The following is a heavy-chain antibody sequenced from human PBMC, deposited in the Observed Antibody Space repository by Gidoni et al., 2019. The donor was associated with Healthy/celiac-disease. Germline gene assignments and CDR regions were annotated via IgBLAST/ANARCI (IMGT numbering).Heavy chain of an antibody. V-gene: IGHV4-39*01. Sequence: QLQLQESGPGLVKPSETLSLTCTVSGGSISSSSYYWGWIRQPPGKGLEWIGSIYYSGSTYYNPSLKSRVTIPVDTSKNQFSLKLSSVTAADTAVYYCARMSRGIAAAGPYYYMDVWGKGTTVTVSS. CDR3: ARMSRGIAAAGPYYYMDV. J-gene: IGHJ6*03. CDR1: GGSISSSSYY. CDR2: IYYSGST. D-gene: IGHD6-13*01.